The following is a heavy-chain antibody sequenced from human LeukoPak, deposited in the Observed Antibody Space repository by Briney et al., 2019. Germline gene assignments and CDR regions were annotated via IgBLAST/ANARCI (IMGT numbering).Heavy chain of an antibody. D-gene: IGHD6-25*01. V-gene: IGHV2-70*04. CDR2: IDWDDDK. Sequence: SGPTVVKPTQTLTLTCTFSGFSLTTSAMRVSWIRQPPGKALEWLAHIDWDDDKFYSTSLKTRLTISKDTSKNQVVLTMTNMDPVDTGTYYCARELYSSGWYFDSWGQGTLVAVSS. CDR3: ARELYSSGWYFDS. J-gene: IGHJ4*02. CDR1: GFSLTTSAMR.